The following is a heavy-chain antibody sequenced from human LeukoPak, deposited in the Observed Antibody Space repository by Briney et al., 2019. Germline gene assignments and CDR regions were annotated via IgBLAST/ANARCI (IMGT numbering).Heavy chain of an antibody. CDR1: GGSFSGYY. Sequence: SETLSLTCAVYGGSFSGYYWSWIRQPPGKGLEWIGEINHSGSTNYNPSLKSRVTISVDTSKNQFSQKLSSVTAADTAVYYCARGFRFRYYYYYMDVWGKGTTVTVSS. CDR3: ARGFRFRYYYYYMDV. J-gene: IGHJ6*03. V-gene: IGHV4-34*01. D-gene: IGHD2/OR15-2a*01. CDR2: INHSGST.